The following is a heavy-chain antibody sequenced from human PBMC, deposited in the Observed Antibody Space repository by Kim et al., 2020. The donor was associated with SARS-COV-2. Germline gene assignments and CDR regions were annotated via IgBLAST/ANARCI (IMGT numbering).Heavy chain of an antibody. CDR2: INHSGIT. CDR1: GGSFGTSY. V-gene: IGHV4-34*01. CDR3: ARGNSRHLLLWYWYFDL. D-gene: IGHD3-10*01. Sequence: SETLSLTCAVYGGSFGTSYWSWIRQPPGQGLEWIGEINHSGITNRNPSLKSRVTISVDTSKNQFSLNLSSVTAADTAVYYCARGNSRHLLLWYWYFDLLG. J-gene: IGHJ2*01.